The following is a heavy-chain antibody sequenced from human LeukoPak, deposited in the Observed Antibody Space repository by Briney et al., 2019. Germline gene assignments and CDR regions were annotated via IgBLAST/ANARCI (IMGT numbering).Heavy chain of an antibody. CDR3: ARKGGGQLVNTRRWFDP. CDR2: VYTSGST. V-gene: IGHV4-61*02. D-gene: IGHD6-6*01. J-gene: IGHJ5*02. Sequence: SQTLSLTCSVSGASINSGSVFWNWIRQPAGKGLEWIGRVYTSGSTDYNPSLESRVTISLDTSKNQFSLHLNSVTAADTAVYYCARKGGGQLVNTRRWFDPWGQGTLVTVSS. CDR1: GASINSGSVF.